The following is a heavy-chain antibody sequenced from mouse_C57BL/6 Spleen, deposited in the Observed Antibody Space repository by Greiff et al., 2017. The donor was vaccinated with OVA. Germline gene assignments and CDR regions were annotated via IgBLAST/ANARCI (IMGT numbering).Heavy chain of an antibody. D-gene: IGHD3-3*01. J-gene: IGHJ4*01. CDR1: GYTFTSYW. V-gene: IGHV1-64*01. CDR2: IHPNSGST. CDR3: ARGGGGLYGMDY. Sequence: VQLQQPGAELVKPGASVKLSCKASGYTFTSYWMHWVKQRPGQGLEWIGMIHPNSGSTNYNEKFKSKATLTVDKSSSTAYMQLRSLTSEDSAVYYCARGGGGLYGMDYWGQGTSVTVSS.